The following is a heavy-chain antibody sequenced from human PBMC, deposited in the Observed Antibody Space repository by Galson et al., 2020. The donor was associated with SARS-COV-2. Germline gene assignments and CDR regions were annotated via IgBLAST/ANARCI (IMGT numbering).Heavy chain of an antibody. J-gene: IGHJ4*02. Sequence: SETLSLTCTVSGGSISSGGYYWSWIRQHPGKGLEWIGYIYYSGSTYYNPSLKSRVTISVDTSKNQFSLKLSSVTAADTAVYYCAKGERILWFGGKYTYYFDYWGQGTLVTVSS. V-gene: IGHV4-31*03. CDR3: AKGERILWFGGKYTYYFDY. CDR1: GGSISSGGYY. CDR2: IYYSGST. D-gene: IGHD3-10*01.